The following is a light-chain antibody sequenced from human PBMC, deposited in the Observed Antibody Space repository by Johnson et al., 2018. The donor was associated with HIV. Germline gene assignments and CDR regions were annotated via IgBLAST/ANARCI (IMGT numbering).Light chain of an antibody. J-gene: IGLJ1*01. V-gene: IGLV1-51*02. CDR1: SSNIGNNH. CDR3: GPWDNSLGVFFV. Sequence: QSVLTQPPSVSAAPGQKVTISCSGSSSNIGNNHVSWYQHFSGTAPKLLIYENNKRPSGIPDRFSGSKSGTSATLGITGLQPGDEADYYCGPWDNSLGVFFVFGTGTEVPVL. CDR2: ENN.